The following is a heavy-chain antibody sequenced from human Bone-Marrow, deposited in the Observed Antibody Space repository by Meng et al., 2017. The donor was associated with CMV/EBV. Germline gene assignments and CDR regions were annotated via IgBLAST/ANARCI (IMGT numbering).Heavy chain of an antibody. V-gene: IGHV4-59*01. CDR3: AREGGIAARPYYYYGMDV. D-gene: IGHD6-6*01. CDR2: IYYSGST. J-gene: IGHJ6*02. CDR1: GGSISSYY. Sequence: ESLKISCTVSGGSISSYYWSWIRQPPGKGLEWIGYIYYSGSTNYNPSLKSRVTISVDTSKNQFSLKLSSVTAADTAVYYCAREGGIAARPYYYYGMDVWVQGTTVTVSS.